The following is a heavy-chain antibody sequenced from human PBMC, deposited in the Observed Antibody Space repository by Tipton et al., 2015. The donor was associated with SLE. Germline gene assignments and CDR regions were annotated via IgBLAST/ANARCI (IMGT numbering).Heavy chain of an antibody. Sequence: TLSLTCAVSGYSISSNYYWSWIRQPPGKGLEWIGEINHSGSTNYNPSLKSRVTISVDTSKNQFSLKLSSVTAADTAVYYCARATGPHVYYYYMDVWGKGTTVTVSS. CDR3: ARATGPHVYYYYMDV. CDR1: GYSISSNYY. J-gene: IGHJ6*03. D-gene: IGHD1-14*01. V-gene: IGHV4-4*02. CDR2: INHSGST.